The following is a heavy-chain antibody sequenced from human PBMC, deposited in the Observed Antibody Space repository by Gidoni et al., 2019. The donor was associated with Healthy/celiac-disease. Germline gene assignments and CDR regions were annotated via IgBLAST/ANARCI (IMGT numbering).Heavy chain of an antibody. V-gene: IGHV4-59*01. CDR2: IYYSGST. CDR1: GGSISSYY. CDR3: ARGTVSGWIDY. J-gene: IGHJ4*02. D-gene: IGHD6-19*01. Sequence: QVQLQESGPGLVKPSETLSLTCTVSGGSISSYYWSWIRQPPGKGLEWIGYIYYSGSTNYNPSLKSRVTISVDTSKNQFSLKLSSVTAADTAVYYCARGTVSGWIDYWAREPWSLSPQ.